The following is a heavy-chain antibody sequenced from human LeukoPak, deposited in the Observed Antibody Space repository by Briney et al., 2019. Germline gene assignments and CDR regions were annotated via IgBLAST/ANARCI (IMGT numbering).Heavy chain of an antibody. V-gene: IGHV3-66*01. CDR2: IYSGGST. J-gene: IGHJ4*02. CDR3: AREVYSSGWSGLSFGYFGY. D-gene: IGHD6-19*01. CDR1: GFTVSSNY. Sequence: GGSLRLSCAASGFTVSSNYMSWVRQAPGKGLEWVSVIYSGGSTYYADSVKGRFTISRDNSKNTLYLQMNSLRAEDTAVYYCAREVYSSGWSGLSFGYFGYWGQGTLVTVSS.